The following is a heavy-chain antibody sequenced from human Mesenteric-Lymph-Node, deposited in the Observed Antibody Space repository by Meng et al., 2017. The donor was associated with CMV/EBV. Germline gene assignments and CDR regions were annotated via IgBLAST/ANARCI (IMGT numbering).Heavy chain of an antibody. J-gene: IGHJ6*02. CDR2: ISGSGGST. CDR1: GFTFSSYS. V-gene: IGHV3-23*01. CDR3: ARDRGYSNPYYYYYYGMDV. D-gene: IGHD4-11*01. Sequence: GGSLRLSCAASGFTFSSYSMNWVRQAPGKGLEWVSAISGSGGSTYYADSVKGRFTISRDNSKNTLYLQMNSLRAEDTAVYYCARDRGYSNPYYYYYYGMDVWGQGTTVTVSS.